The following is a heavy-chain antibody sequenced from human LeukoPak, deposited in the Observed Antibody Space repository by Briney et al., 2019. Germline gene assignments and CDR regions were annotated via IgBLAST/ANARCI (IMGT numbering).Heavy chain of an antibody. CDR1: GGSISSYY. CDR3: ARATFSLGYCSSTSCPYYYYYYMDV. Sequence: SETLSLTCTVYGGSISSYYWSWIRQPPGKGLEWIGYIYYSGSTKYNPSLKSRVTISVDTSKNQFSLKLSSVTAADTAVYYCARATFSLGYCSSTSCPYYYYYYMDVWGKGTTVTVSS. CDR2: IYYSGST. D-gene: IGHD2-2*01. J-gene: IGHJ6*03. V-gene: IGHV4-59*01.